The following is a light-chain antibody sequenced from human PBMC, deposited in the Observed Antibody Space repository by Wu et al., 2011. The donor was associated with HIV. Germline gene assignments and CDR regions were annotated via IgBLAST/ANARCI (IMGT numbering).Light chain of an antibody. CDR2: KAS. CDR1: QSISNW. V-gene: IGKV1-5*03. CDR3: QQYNSYSTT. Sequence: DIQMTQSPSTLSASVGDRVTITCRASQSISNWLAWYQQKPGKAPKLLIYKASSLESGVPLRFSGSGSGTEFTLTISSLQPDDFATYYCQQYNSYSTTFGQGTKVEIK. J-gene: IGKJ1*01.